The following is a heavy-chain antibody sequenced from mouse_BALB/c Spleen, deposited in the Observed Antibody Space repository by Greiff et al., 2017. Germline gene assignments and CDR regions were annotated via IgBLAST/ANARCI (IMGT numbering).Heavy chain of an antibody. CDR2: IDPETGGT. CDR3: TRFITSYYFDY. J-gene: IGHJ2*01. D-gene: IGHD1-1*01. CDR1: GYTFTDYE. Sequence: VQLQQSGAELVRPGASVTLSCKASGYTFTDYEMHWVKQTPVHGLEWIGAIDPETGGTAYNQKFKGKATLTADKSSSTAYMELRSLTSEDSAVYYCTRFITSYYFDYWGQGTTLTVSS. V-gene: IGHV1-15*01.